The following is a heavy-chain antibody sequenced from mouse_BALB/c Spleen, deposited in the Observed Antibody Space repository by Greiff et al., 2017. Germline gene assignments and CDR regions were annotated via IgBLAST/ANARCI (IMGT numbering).Heavy chain of an antibody. CDR3: ARHVITAWFAY. Sequence: EVMLVESGGGLVKPGGSLKLSCAASGFAFSSYDMSWVRQTPEKRLEWVAYISSGGGSTYYPDTVKGRFTISRDNAKNTLYLQMSSLKSEDTAMYYCARHVITAWFAYWGQGTLVTVSA. CDR2: ISSGGGST. CDR1: GFAFSSYD. V-gene: IGHV5-12-1*01. J-gene: IGHJ3*01. D-gene: IGHD2-4*01.